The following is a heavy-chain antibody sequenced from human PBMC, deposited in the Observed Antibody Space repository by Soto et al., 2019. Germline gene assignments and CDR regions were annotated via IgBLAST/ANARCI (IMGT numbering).Heavy chain of an antibody. V-gene: IGHV4-30-4*01. CDR3: ARDQYYYGSGSYYTFGWFDP. CDR2: IYYSGST. D-gene: IGHD3-10*01. J-gene: IGHJ5*02. Sequence: KTSETLSLTCTVSGGSISSGDYYWSWIRQPPGKGLEWIGYIYYSGSTYYNPSLKSRVTISVDTSKNQFSLKLSSVTAADTAVYYCARDQYYYGSGSYYTFGWFDPWGQGTLVTV. CDR1: GGSISSGDYY.